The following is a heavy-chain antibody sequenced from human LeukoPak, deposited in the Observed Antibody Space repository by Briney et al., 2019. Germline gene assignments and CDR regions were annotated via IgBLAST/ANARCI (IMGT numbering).Heavy chain of an antibody. CDR1: GFTFSDYY. J-gene: IGHJ4*02. CDR2: ISSSSAYT. Sequence: PGGSLRLSRAASGFTFSDYYMSWIRQAPGKGLEWVSYISSSSAYTDYADSVKGRFSISRDNAKNSLYLQMNSLRAEDTAVYYCAREGGLRLTTRYFDYWGQGTLVTVSS. CDR3: AREGGLRLTTRYFDY. D-gene: IGHD4-17*01. V-gene: IGHV3-11*06.